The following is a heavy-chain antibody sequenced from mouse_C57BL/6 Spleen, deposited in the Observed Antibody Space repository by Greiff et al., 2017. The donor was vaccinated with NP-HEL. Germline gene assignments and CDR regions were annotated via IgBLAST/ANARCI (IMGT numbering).Heavy chain of an antibody. J-gene: IGHJ3*01. CDR3: ARWGITTVPATGFAY. CDR2: IYPRSGNT. CDR1: GYTFTSYG. Sequence: VKLQESGAELARPGASVKLSCKASGYTFTSYGISWVKQRTGQGLEWIGEIYPRSGNTYYNEKFKGKATLTADKSSSTAYMELRSLTSEDSAVYFCARWGITTVPATGFAYWGQGTLVTVSA. V-gene: IGHV1-81*01. D-gene: IGHD1-1*01.